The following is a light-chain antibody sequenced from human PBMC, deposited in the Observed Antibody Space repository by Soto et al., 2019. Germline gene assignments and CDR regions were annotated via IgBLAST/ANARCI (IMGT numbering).Light chain of an antibody. V-gene: IGKV1-27*01. J-gene: IGKJ4*01. CDR2: AAS. CDR1: QGISNY. CDR3: QKYKSAPLT. Sequence: DIQMTQSPSSLSAYVGDRVTITCRASQGISNYLAWYQQKPGKVPKLLIYAASTLQSGVPSRLSGSGSGTDFASTISCLQPEDRATYYCQKYKSAPLTFGGGTKVEIK.